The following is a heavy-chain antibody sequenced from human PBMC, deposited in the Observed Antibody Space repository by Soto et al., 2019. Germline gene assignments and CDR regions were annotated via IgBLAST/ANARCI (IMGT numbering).Heavy chain of an antibody. CDR1: GGSISSYY. D-gene: IGHD2-21*02. CDR2: IYYSGST. J-gene: IGHJ4*02. CDR3: ARADCGGDCSFDY. Sequence: LSLTCTVSGGSISSYYWIWIRQPPGKGLEWIGYIYYSGSTNYNPSLKSRVTISVDTSKNQFSLKLSSVTAADTAVYYCARADCGGDCSFDYWGQGTLVTVSS. V-gene: IGHV4-59*01.